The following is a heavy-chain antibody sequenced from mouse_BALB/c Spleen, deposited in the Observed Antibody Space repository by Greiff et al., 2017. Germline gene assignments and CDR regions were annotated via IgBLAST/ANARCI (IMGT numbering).Heavy chain of an antibody. CDR2: INPNNGGT. Sequence: EVQLQQSGPELVKPGASVKIPCKASGYTFTDYNMDWVKQSHGKSLEWIGDINPNNGGTIYNQKFKGKATLTVDKSSSTAYMELRSLTSEDTAVYYCAKSPYYGNPFAYWGQGTLVTVSA. D-gene: IGHD2-10*01. CDR1: GYTFTDYN. CDR3: AKSPYYGNPFAY. J-gene: IGHJ3*01. V-gene: IGHV1-18*01.